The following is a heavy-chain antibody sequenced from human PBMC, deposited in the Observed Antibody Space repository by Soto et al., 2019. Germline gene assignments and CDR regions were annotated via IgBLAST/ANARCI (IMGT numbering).Heavy chain of an antibody. CDR1: VGTFSSYA. CDR2: IIPIFGTA. CDR3: ARDRSYYDSSGYYYGMDV. D-gene: IGHD3-22*01. V-gene: IGHV1-69*06. Sequence: SSLKVSCKASVGTFSSYAISWVRQAPGQGLEWMGGIIPIFGTANYAQKFQGRVTITADKSTSTAYMELSSLRSEDTAVYYCARDRSYYDSSGYYYGMDVWGQGTTVTVSS. J-gene: IGHJ6*02.